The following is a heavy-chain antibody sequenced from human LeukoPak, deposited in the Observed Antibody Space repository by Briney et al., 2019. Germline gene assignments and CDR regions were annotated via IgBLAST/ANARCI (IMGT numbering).Heavy chain of an antibody. CDR2: SSSTGSYT. D-gene: IGHD3-22*01. V-gene: IGHV3-11*06. J-gene: IGHJ1*01. Sequence: GGSLRLSCAASGFVFSDHYMTWIRQAPGKGLEWVSYSSSTGSYTNYGDSVRGRFTISRDNAKNSLYLQMDGLRAVDTAVYYCARHGLYDSTDYWTFQHWGQGTLVTVSS. CDR1: GFVFSDHY. CDR3: ARHGLYDSTDYWTFQH.